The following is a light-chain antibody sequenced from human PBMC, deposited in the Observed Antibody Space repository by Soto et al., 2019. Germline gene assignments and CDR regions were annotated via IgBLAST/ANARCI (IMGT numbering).Light chain of an antibody. V-gene: IGLV3-1*01. Sequence: YELTQPPSVSVSPGQTASITCSGDKLGDKYACWYQQKPGQSPVLVIYQDSKRPSGIPERFSGSNSGNTATLTISGTQAMDEADYYCQAWDSSTGFGGGTKLTVL. J-gene: IGLJ2*01. CDR2: QDS. CDR1: KLGDKY. CDR3: QAWDSSTG.